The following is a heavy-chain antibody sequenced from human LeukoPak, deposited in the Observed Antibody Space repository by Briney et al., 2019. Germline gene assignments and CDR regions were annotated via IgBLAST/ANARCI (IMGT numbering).Heavy chain of an antibody. CDR1: GYTFTSYY. J-gene: IGHJ4*02. Sequence: GASVKVSCKASGYTFTSYYMHWVRQAPGQGLEWMGRINPNSGGTNYAQKFQGRVTMTRDTSISTAYMELSGLRSDDTAVYYCARDPPWVVGTYYFDYWGQGTLVTVSS. CDR3: ARDPPWVVGTYYFDY. CDR2: INPNSGGT. V-gene: IGHV1-2*06. D-gene: IGHD1-1*01.